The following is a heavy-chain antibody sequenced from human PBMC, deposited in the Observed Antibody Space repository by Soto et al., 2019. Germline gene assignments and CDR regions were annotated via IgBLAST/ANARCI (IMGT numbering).Heavy chain of an antibody. V-gene: IGHV4-31*03. D-gene: IGHD4-17*01. CDR1: GGSISSGGYY. CDR2: ISYSGST. J-gene: IGHJ6*02. CDR3: ARVNYGNYYYYYGMDV. Sequence: SETLSLTCTVSGGSISSGGYYWSWIRQHPGTGLEWIGHISYSGSTYYNTSLKSRVTISVDTSRNQFSLKLNSVTAADTAVYYCARVNYGNYYYYYGMDVWGQGTTVTVSS.